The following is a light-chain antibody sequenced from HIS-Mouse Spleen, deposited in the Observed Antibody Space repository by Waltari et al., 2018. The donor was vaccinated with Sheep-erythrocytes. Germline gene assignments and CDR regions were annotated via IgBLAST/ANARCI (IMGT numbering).Light chain of an antibody. J-gene: IGLJ2*01. V-gene: IGLV3-1*01. CDR1: KLGDKY. CDR2: QDS. Sequence: YELTQPPSVSVSPGQTASNTCSGDKLGDKYACWYQQKPGQSPVLVIYQDSKRPSGIPERFSGSNSGNTATLTISGTQAMDEADYYCQAWDSSTAVFGGGTKLTVL. CDR3: QAWDSSTAV.